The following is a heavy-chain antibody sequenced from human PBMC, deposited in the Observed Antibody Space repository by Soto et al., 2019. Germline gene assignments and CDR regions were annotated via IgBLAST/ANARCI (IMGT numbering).Heavy chain of an antibody. CDR2: IYDSGRT. Sequence: QVQLQESGPGLVQPSQTLSLTCTVSGASIGSGSYYWRWIRQYPGEGLVWIGHIYDSGRTYYNPSLESRVSISIDRSKNEFSLTLTSVTAADTAVYYCARLTTIITGAFDDWGLGTVVTVSS. CDR1: GASIGSGSYY. V-gene: IGHV4-31*03. J-gene: IGHJ4*02. CDR3: ARLTTIITGAFDD. D-gene: IGHD7-27*01.